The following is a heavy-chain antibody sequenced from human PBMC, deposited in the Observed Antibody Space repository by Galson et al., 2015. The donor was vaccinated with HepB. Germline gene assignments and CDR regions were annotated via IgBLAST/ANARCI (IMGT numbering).Heavy chain of an antibody. J-gene: IGHJ4*02. V-gene: IGHV1-46*04. CDR1: GYTFTSYH. CDR2: INPSGGST. Sequence: SVKVSCKASGYTFTSYHMHWVRQAPGQGLEWMGIINPSGGSTSYAQKLQGRVTMTRDTSTSTVYMELSSLRSEDTAVYYCARATAYDSSGYYHGLDYWGQGTLVTVSS. D-gene: IGHD3-22*01. CDR3: ARATAYDSSGYYHGLDY.